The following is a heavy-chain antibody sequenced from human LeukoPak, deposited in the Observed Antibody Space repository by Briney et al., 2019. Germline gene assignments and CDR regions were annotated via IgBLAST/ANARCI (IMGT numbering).Heavy chain of an antibody. Sequence: PSETLSLTCTVSGGSISSGDYYWSWIRQPPGKGLEWIGYIYYSGSTYYNPSLKSRVTISVDTSKNQFSLKLSSVTAADTAVYYCARAPMVRGVNWRYPNNWFDPWGQGTLVTVSS. D-gene: IGHD3-10*01. V-gene: IGHV4-30-4*01. CDR2: IYYSGST. CDR1: GGSISSGDYY. J-gene: IGHJ5*02. CDR3: ARAPMVRGVNWRYPNNWFDP.